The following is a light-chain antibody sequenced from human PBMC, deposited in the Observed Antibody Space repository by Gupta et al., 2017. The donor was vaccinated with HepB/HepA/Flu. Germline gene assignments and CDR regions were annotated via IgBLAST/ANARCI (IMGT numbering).Light chain of an antibody. J-gene: IGKJ1*01. CDR1: QSISSW. V-gene: IGKV1-5*03. CDR2: EAS. Sequence: DIQMTQSPSTLSASVGDRVYITCRSSQSISSWLAWYQQKPGKAPKLLIYEASTLESGVPSTFSGSGSGTEFTLTISSLQPDDFATYYCQHYSTYVRTFGQGTKVEIK. CDR3: QHYSTYVRT.